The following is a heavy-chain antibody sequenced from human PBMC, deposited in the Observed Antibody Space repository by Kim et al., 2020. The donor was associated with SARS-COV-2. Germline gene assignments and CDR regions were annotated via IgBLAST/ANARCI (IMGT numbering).Heavy chain of an antibody. CDR2: IPTGGST. CDR1: GDSINRGSYF. Sequence: SETLSLTCTVSGDSINRGSYFWNWIRQPAGKGLEWIDRIPTGGSTTYSPSLRSRVTISLDTSTNQFSLKLNSVTAADAAIYYCARNPGVWGQGTLVTVSS. CDR3: ARNPGV. V-gene: IGHV4-61*02. J-gene: IGHJ1*01.